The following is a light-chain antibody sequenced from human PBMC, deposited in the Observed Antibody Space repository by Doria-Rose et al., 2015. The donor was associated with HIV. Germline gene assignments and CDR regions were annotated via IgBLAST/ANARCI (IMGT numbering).Light chain of an antibody. CDR1: RSVSSSY. CDR3: QQYGTSLSIT. J-gene: IGKJ5*01. CDR2: GAS. Sequence: TQSPGTLSLSQGERATLSCRASRSVSSSYLAWYQQKPGQAPRLLIYGASSRATGSPDRFSGSGAGTDFTLTISRLEPEDFAVYYCQQYGTSLSITFGQGTRLEIK. V-gene: IGKV3-20*01.